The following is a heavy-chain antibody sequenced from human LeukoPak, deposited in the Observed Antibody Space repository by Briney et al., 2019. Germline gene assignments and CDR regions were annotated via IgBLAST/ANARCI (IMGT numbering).Heavy chain of an antibody. D-gene: IGHD3-16*02. CDR1: GGSFSGYY. V-gene: IGHV4-34*01. Sequence: SETLSLTCAVYGGSFSGYYWSWIRQPPGKGLEWIGEINHSGSTNYNPSLKSRVTISVDTSKNQFSLKLSSVTAADTAVYYCARGSSDYVWGSYRRNWFDPWGQGTRVTVSS. CDR2: INHSGST. CDR3: ARGSSDYVWGSYRRNWFDP. J-gene: IGHJ5*02.